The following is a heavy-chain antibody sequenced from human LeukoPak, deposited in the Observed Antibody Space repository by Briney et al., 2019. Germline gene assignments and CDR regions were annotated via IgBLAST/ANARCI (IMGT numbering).Heavy chain of an antibody. CDR3: ARGGAYGSGNHYRGGAFDI. D-gene: IGHD3-10*01. CDR2: IYRGGST. V-gene: IGHV3-53*01. CDR1: GFSVSDNY. J-gene: IGHJ3*02. Sequence: GGSLRLSCATSGFSVSDNYMTWVRQAPGKGLEWVSVIYRGGSTYYADSVKGRFTISRDNSKNMVYLQMNSLRVEDTAVYYCARGGAYGSGNHYRGGAFDIWGQGTMVTVSS.